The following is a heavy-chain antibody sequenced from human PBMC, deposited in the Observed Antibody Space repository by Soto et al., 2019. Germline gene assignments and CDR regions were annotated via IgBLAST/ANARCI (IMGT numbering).Heavy chain of an antibody. V-gene: IGHV4-4*07. Sequence: QVQLQESGPGLVKPSETLSLTCTVSGDSISNYYCSWIRQPAWQGLETIGRVSAPAKTNYNPSLRSRGTMSLHTSKNPFSLRLTSVSAADTAVYFCAGGMGRYLGLWGRATLVIVSS. CDR1: GDSISNYY. CDR2: VSAPAKT. CDR3: AGGMGRYLGL. D-gene: IGHD2-8*01. J-gene: IGHJ2*01.